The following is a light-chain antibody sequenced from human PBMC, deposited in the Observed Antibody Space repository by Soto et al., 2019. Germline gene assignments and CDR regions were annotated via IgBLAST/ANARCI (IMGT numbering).Light chain of an antibody. Sequence: AIRMTQSPTSLSASTGDRVTITCRASQGISSYLAWYQQKPGKAPKLLIYAASTLQSGVPSRFSGSGSGTDFTLTISCLQSEDFATYCYQQYYSYPRTFGQGTKVDIK. J-gene: IGKJ1*01. CDR1: QGISSY. CDR3: QQYYSYPRT. CDR2: AAS. V-gene: IGKV1-8*01.